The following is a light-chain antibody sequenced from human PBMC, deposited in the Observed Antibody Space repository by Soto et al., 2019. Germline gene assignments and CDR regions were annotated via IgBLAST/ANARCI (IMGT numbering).Light chain of an antibody. CDR3: VLSYSGTNWV. CDR2: DTT. CDR1: TGAVTSGNY. J-gene: IGLJ3*02. V-gene: IGLV7-46*01. Sequence: DVVTQEPSLTVSPGGTVTLTGGSSTGAVTSGNYPYWFQKKPGQAPRTLIYDTTNKQSWTPARFSGSLLGGKAALTLAGAQTDAEADYYCVLSYSGTNWVFGGGNKLTVL.